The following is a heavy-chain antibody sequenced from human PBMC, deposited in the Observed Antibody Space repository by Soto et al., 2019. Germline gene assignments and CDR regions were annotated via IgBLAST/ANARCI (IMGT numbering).Heavy chain of an antibody. CDR3: ARDQLGIDY. CDR1: GGSISSGGYS. J-gene: IGHJ4*02. CDR2: IYHSGST. Sequence: PSETLSLTCSVSGGSISSGGYSLSWIRPPPGKGLEWIGYIYHSGSTYYNPSLKSRVTISVDRSKNQFSLKLSSVTAADTAVYYCARDQLGIDYWGQGTLVTVSS. D-gene: IGHD7-27*01. V-gene: IGHV4-30-2*01.